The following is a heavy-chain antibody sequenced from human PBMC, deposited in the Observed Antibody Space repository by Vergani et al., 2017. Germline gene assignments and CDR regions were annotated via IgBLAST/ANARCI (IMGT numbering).Heavy chain of an antibody. CDR3: ARENCSSTSCYFDY. D-gene: IGHD2-2*01. Sequence: QVQVVQSGAEVKKSGASVKVSCKTSGYTFSNYYMHWVRQAPGQGLEWMGIINPSGGHTNYAQKFQGRVTMTRDTSTSTVYMELSSLRSEDTAIYYCARENCSSTSCYFDYWGQGTLVTVSS. CDR1: GYTFSNYY. J-gene: IGHJ4*02. CDR2: INPSGGHT. V-gene: IGHV1-46*01.